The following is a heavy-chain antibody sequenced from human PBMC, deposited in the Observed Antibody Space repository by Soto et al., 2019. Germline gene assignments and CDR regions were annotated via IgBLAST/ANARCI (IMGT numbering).Heavy chain of an antibody. V-gene: IGHV4-59*01. CDR1: GVSITSYF. J-gene: IGHJ4*02. Sequence: XGTLSLTCTVSGVSITSYFWSWIRQTPGKGLDWIGSISFSGATYSNPSLKGRAALSVDTSENHLSLTLNSVTSADTAVYFCARDRRDGYKRYFDFWGQGNQVTVSS. D-gene: IGHD5-12*01. CDR2: ISFSGAT. CDR3: ARDRRDGYKRYFDF.